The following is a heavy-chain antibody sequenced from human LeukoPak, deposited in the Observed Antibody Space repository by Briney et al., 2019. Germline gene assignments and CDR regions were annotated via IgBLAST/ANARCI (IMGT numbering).Heavy chain of an antibody. V-gene: IGHV3-48*03. CDR1: GFTFNDYE. J-gene: IGHJ4*02. CDR2: ISSGGSNI. CDR3: ARQGPGGLLDH. Sequence: PGGSLRLSCAASGFTFNDYEMNWVRQAPGKGLEWVSKISSGGSNIYYADSVKGRFTISRDNAKNSLHLRMNSLRPEDTAVYYCARQGPGGLLDHWGQGTLVTVS. D-gene: IGHD1-26*01.